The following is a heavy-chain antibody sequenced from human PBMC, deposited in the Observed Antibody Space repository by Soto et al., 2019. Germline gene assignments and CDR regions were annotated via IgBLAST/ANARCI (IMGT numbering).Heavy chain of an antibody. V-gene: IGHV3-23*01. CDR1: GSTFSSYA. CDR2: ISGSGGST. Sequence: GGSLRLSCAASGSTFSSYAMSWVRQAPGKGLEWVSAISGSGGSTYYADSVKGRFTISRDNSKNTLYLQMNSLRAEDTAVYYCAKDIGDYGDYIHYFDYWGQGTLVTVSS. D-gene: IGHD4-17*01. J-gene: IGHJ4*02. CDR3: AKDIGDYGDYIHYFDY.